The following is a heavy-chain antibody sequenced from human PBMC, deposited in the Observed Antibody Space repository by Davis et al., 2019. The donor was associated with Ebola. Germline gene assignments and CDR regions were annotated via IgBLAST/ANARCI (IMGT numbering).Heavy chain of an antibody. CDR3: ASRDWGDSGYDGVKYFDL. V-gene: IGHV1-69*06. Sequence: SVKVSCKTSGGTFSYAISWVRQAPGQGLEWMGGFIPIFDRTTYAQKFQGRVTITADKSTATAYLELRSLGSDDTAVYYCASRDWGDSGYDGVKYFDLWGQGTLVTVSS. D-gene: IGHD5-12*01. CDR2: FIPIFDRT. CDR1: GGTFSYA. J-gene: IGHJ4*02.